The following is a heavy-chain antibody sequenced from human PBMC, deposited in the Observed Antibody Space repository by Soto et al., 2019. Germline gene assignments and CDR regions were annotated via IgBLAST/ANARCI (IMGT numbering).Heavy chain of an antibody. V-gene: IGHV3-7*04. CDR3: ARGGGSGWFGDAFDI. J-gene: IGHJ3*02. CDR1: GFTFSSYW. D-gene: IGHD6-19*01. CDR2: IKQDGSEK. Sequence: GGSLRLSCAASGFTFSSYWMSWVRQAPGKGLEWVANIKQDGSEKYYVDSVKGRFTISRDNAKNSLYLQMNSLSAEATAVYYCARGGGSGWFGDAFDIWGQGTMVTVSS.